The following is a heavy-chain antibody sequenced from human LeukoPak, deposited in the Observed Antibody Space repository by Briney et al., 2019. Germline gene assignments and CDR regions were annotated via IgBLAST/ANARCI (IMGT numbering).Heavy chain of an antibody. CDR1: GYTFTSYD. D-gene: IGHD5-18*01. CDR2: MNPNSGNT. CDR3: ARVGIYSYGYIYAFDI. V-gene: IGHV1-8*01. J-gene: IGHJ3*02. Sequence: ASVKVSCKASGYTFTSYDINWVRQATGQGLEWMGWMNPNSGNTGYAQKFQGRVTMTRNTSISTAYMELSSLRSEDTAVYYCARVGIYSYGYIYAFDIWGQGTMVTVSS.